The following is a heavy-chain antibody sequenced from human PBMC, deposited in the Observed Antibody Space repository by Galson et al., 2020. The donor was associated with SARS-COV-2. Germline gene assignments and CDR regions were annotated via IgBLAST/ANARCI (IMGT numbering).Heavy chain of an antibody. Sequence: SETLSLTCTVSGGSISSSSYYWGWIRQPPGKGLEWIGSIYYSGSTYYNPSLKSRVTISVDTSKNQFSLKLSSVTAADTAVYYCASRIAVADYYFDYWGQGTLVTVSS. V-gene: IGHV4-39*01. D-gene: IGHD6-19*01. J-gene: IGHJ4*02. CDR3: ASRIAVADYYFDY. CDR2: IYYSGST. CDR1: GGSISSSSYY.